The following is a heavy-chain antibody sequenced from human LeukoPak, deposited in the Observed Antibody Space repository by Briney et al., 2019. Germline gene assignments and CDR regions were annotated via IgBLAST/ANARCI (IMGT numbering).Heavy chain of an antibody. CDR3: ARVAVRGYCSSTSCKVY. V-gene: IGHV3-7*01. Sequence: GGSLRLSCAASGFTFSSYWMSRVRQAPGKGLEWVANIKQDGSEKYYVDSVKGRFTISRDNAKNSLYLQMNSLRAEDTAVYYCARVAVRGYCSSTSCKVYWGQGTLVTVSS. CDR1: GFTFSSYW. J-gene: IGHJ4*02. CDR2: IKQDGSEK. D-gene: IGHD2-2*01.